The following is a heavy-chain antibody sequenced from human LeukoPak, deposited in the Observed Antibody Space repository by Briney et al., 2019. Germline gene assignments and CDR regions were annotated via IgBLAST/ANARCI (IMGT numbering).Heavy chain of an antibody. D-gene: IGHD5-18*01. CDR2: IDRSGDTK. V-gene: IGHV3-11*01. Sequence: GGSLRLSCAASGFAFSDYYMSWIRQAPGQGLEWISYIDRSGDTKYYADSVKGRLTISRDNAKNSLLLQVNSLRAEDTAVYYCAREFSYGTDWGQGTLVIVSS. CDR1: GFAFSDYY. CDR3: AREFSYGTD. J-gene: IGHJ4*02.